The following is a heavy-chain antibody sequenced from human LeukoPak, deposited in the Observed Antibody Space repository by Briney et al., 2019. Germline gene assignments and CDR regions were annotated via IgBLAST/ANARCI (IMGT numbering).Heavy chain of an antibody. CDR2: ISSSSSTI. CDR3: ARAAFGVVYYYYYYMDV. Sequence: GGSLRLSCAASGFTFSSYSMNWVRQAPGKGLEWVSYISSSSSTIYYADSVKGRFTISKDNAKNSLYLQMNSLRAEDTAVYYCARAAFGVVYYYYYYMDVWGKGTTVTVSS. J-gene: IGHJ6*03. CDR1: GFTFSSYS. V-gene: IGHV3-48*04. D-gene: IGHD3-3*01.